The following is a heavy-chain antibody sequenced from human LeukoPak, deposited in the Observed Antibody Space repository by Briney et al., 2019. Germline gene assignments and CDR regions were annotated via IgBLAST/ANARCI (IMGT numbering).Heavy chain of an antibody. CDR1: GFTFSSYA. CDR2: ISYDGSNK. J-gene: IGHJ5*02. D-gene: IGHD3-22*01. V-gene: IGHV3-30-3*02. CDR3: AKNGDYDSSSTGGP. Sequence: PGGSLRLSCAASGFTFSSYAMHWARQAPGKGLEWVAVISYDGSNKYYADSVKGRFTISRDNSKNTLYLQMNSLRAEDTAVYYCAKNGDYDSSSTGGPWGQGTLVTVSS.